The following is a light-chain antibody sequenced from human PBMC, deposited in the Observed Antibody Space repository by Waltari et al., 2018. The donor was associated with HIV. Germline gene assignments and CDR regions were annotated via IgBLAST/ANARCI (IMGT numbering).Light chain of an antibody. J-gene: IGKJ5*01. Sequence: EIVLTQSPGTLSLSPGERVTLSCRASQSVSSSSLVWYQQKPGQAPRLLIYGASSRATGIPDRFSGSGSGTDFTLTISRLDPEDFAVYYCQQYVSSVTFGQGTRLEIK. CDR1: QSVSSSS. V-gene: IGKV3-20*01. CDR2: GAS. CDR3: QQYVSSVT.